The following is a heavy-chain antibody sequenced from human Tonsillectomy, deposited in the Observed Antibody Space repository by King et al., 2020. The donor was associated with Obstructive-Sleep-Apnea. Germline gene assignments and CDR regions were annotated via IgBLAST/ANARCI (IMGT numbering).Heavy chain of an antibody. D-gene: IGHD3-3*01. CDR3: AGVRSSGLSGHYYGTDV. CDR1: GGYLYNYY. CDR2: VFYSGST. J-gene: IGHJ6*02. Sequence: VQLQESGPGLVKPSETLSLTCTVTGGYLYNYYWSWIRQPPGKGLEWVGNVFYSGSTNYNPSLKSRVTISVDTPKNQFSLKVTSVTAADTAVYYCAGVRSSGLSGHYYGTDVWGQGTTVTVSS. V-gene: IGHV4-59*12.